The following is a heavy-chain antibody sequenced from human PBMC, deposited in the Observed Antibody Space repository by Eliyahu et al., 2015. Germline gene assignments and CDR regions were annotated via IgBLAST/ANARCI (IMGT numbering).Heavy chain of an antibody. V-gene: IGHV3-30-3*01. CDR1: GFTFSSYF. CDR3: AREPNQSAFDI. J-gene: IGHJ3*02. Sequence: QVQLVESGGGVVQPGRSLRLSXXAXGFTFSSYFMHWVRXAPGKGLEWVTVISYDGSNKYYADSVKGRFTISRDNSKNTLYLQMNSLRAEDTAVYYCAREPNQSAFDIWGQGTMVTVSS. CDR2: ISYDGSNK. D-gene: IGHD1-14*01.